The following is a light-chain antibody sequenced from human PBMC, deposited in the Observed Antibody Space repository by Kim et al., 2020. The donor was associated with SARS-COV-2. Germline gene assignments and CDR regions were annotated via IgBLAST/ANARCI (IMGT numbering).Light chain of an antibody. V-gene: IGKV1-5*03. CDR1: ESIGSS. CDR3: QQYYSYPLT. CDR2: KAS. J-gene: IGKJ4*01. Sequence: ASIGDRVTITCRASESIGSSLAWYQQEAGKAPKLLIYKASSLESGVPSRFTGSGSGTEFTLTITSLQPDDFATYYCQQYYSYPLTFGGGTKVDIK.